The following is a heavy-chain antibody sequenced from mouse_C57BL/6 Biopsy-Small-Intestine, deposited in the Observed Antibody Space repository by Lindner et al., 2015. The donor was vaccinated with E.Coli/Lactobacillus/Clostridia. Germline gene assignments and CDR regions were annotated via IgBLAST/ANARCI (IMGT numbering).Heavy chain of an antibody. CDR3: IRGGTLFDY. CDR2: IHPNNGGT. V-gene: IGHV1-22*01. CDR1: GYSFTDYN. J-gene: IGHJ2*01. Sequence: VQLQESGPELVRPGASVKISCKTSGYSFTDYNIHWVKQSHGKSLEWIGYIHPNNGGTGYNQKFRGKATLTVNKSSSTAYMELRSLTSDDSAVFFCIRGGTLFDYWGQGTTLTVSS.